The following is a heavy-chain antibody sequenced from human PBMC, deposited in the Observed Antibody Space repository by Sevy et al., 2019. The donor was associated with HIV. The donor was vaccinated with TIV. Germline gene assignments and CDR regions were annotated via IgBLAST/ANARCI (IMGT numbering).Heavy chain of an antibody. CDR2: IYYSGNT. CDR1: SGSLGNYY. CDR3: ARRAFLGDYFES. J-gene: IGHJ4*03. Sequence: SETLSLTCSVSSGSLGNYYWYWIRQTPGKGLEWLGLIYYSGNTNYNPSLKSRVTMSIDTSRNQFSLRLDSLTAADTAVYYCARRAFLGDYFESWGQGILLTVSS. V-gene: IGHV4-59*08. D-gene: IGHD3-16*01.